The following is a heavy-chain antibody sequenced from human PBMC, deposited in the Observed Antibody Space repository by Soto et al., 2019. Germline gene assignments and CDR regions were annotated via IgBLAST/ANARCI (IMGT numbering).Heavy chain of an antibody. V-gene: IGHV4-59*01. J-gene: IGHJ4*02. CDR2: VYYSGST. CDR1: GGSISTYY. CDR3: TRSSSTVTTLDY. D-gene: IGHD2-2*01. Sequence: PSETLSLTCTVSGGSISTYYWTWIRQSPGKGPEWIGYVYYSGSTNYNPSLKSRVTISVDTSKNQFSLKLSSVTAADTAVYYCTRSSSTVTTLDYWGQGTLVTVSS.